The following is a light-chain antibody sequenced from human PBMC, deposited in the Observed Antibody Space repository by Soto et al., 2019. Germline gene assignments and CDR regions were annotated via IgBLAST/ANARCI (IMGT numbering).Light chain of an antibody. V-gene: IGKV1-8*01. CDR2: AAS. CDR3: QQYYSYPLT. J-gene: IGKJ4*01. CDR1: QGIRSY. Sequence: AIRMTQSPSSLSASTGDRVTITCRASQGIRSYLAWYQQKPGKAPKLLIYAASTLQSGDPSRISGSGFGTDFTLIISCLQSEDFATYYCQQYYSYPLTFGGGTKVDIK.